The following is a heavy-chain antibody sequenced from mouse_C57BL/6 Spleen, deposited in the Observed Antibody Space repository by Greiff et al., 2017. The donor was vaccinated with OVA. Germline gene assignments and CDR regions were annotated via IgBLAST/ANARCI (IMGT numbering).Heavy chain of an antibody. CDR1: GFSLTSYG. J-gene: IGHJ2*01. CDR2: IWSGGST. D-gene: IGHD2-3*01. V-gene: IGHV2-2*01. Sequence: VQLQESGPGLVQPSQSLSITCTVSGFSLTSYGVHWVRQSPGKGLEWLGVIWSGGSTDYNAAFISRLSISKDNSKSQVFFKMNSLQADDTAIYYCAREDGYYVFYFDYWGQGTTLTVSS. CDR3: AREDGYYVFYFDY.